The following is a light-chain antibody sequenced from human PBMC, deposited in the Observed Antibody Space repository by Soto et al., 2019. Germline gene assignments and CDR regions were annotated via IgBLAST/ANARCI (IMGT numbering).Light chain of an antibody. CDR1: QSISSN. Sequence: EIVMTQSPATLSVSPGERATLSCRASQSISSNLAWYQQKPGQAPRLLIYGASTRATGIPARFSGSGSGTEFTLTISSLQSEDFAVYYCQQYNKWPPWTFXQGTKVDIK. V-gene: IGKV3-15*01. CDR3: QQYNKWPPWT. CDR2: GAS. J-gene: IGKJ1*01.